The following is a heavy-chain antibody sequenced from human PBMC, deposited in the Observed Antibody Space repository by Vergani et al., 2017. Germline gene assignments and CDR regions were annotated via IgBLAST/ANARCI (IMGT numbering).Heavy chain of an antibody. J-gene: IGHJ4*02. D-gene: IGHD5-18*01. Sequence: QVQLVQSGAEVKKPGSSVKVSCKASGGTFSSYTISWVRQAPGQGLEWMGGIIPIFGTANYAQKFQGRVTITADESTSTAYMELSSLRSEDTAVYYCARQPPSSVPNTGGAFDYWGQGTLVTVSS. CDR1: GGTFSSYT. CDR2: IIPIFGTA. CDR3: ARQPPSSVPNTGGAFDY. V-gene: IGHV1-69*12.